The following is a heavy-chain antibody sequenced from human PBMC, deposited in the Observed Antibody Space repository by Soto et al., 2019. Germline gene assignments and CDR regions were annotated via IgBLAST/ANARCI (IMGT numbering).Heavy chain of an antibody. V-gene: IGHV1-69*13. CDR3: ARGLFGQQWLVGFDT. J-gene: IGHJ4*02. D-gene: IGHD6-19*01. CDR2: TIPMFATA. Sequence: GASVKVSCKASGGSFSNYIFAWVRQAPGQGLEWMGGTIPMFATAQYAQKLQGRVTITADESTSTVYMDLTSLRSDDTAVYYCARGLFGQQWLVGFDTWGQGXLVTVHS. CDR1: GGSFSNYI.